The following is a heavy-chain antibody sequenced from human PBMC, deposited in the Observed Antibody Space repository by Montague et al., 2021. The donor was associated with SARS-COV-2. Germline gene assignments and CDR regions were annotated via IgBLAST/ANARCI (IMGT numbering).Heavy chain of an antibody. CDR2: IYYSGST. Sequence: SETLSLTCTVSGGSISSSSYYWGWIRQPPGKGLEWIGSIYYSGSTYYNPFLKSRVTISVDTSKNQFSLKLSSVTAADTAVYYCVKLLWFRGGFDYWGQGTLVTVSS. V-gene: IGHV4-39*07. D-gene: IGHD3-10*01. CDR3: VKLLWFRGGFDY. J-gene: IGHJ4*02. CDR1: GGSISSSSYY.